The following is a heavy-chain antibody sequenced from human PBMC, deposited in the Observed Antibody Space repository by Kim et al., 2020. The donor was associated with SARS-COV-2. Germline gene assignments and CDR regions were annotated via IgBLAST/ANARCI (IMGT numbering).Heavy chain of an antibody. CDR2: IYPGDSDT. Sequence: GESLKISCKGSGYSFTSYWIGWVRQMPGKGLEWMGIIYPGDSDTRYSPSFQGQVTISADKSISTAYLQWSSLKASDTAMYYCARFHIYYYGSGSYYNFDAFDIWGQGTMVTVSS. J-gene: IGHJ3*02. CDR1: GYSFTSYW. D-gene: IGHD3-10*01. V-gene: IGHV5-51*01. CDR3: ARFHIYYYGSGSYYNFDAFDI.